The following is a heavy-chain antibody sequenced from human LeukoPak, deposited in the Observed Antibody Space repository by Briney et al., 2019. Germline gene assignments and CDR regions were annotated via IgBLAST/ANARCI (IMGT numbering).Heavy chain of an antibody. CDR1: GDSVSSNSAA. J-gene: IGHJ4*02. D-gene: IGHD2-8*01. CDR2: TYYRSKWYS. Sequence: SQTLSLTCAISGDSVSSNSAAWNWIRQSPSTGLEYLGRTYYRSKWYSDYAVSVKSRITINADTSKNQFSLQLNSVTPEDTAVYYCASSHGHIDYWGQETLVTVSA. V-gene: IGHV6-1*01. CDR3: ASSHGHIDY.